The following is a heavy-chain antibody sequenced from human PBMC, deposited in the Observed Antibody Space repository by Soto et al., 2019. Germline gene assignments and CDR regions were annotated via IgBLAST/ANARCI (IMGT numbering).Heavy chain of an antibody. CDR3: ARDHHYYDSSGYYFDY. CDR1: GGSISSGDYY. Sequence: SETLSLTCTVSGGSISSGDYYWSWIRQPPGKGLEWIGYIYYSGSTYYNPSLKSRVTISVDTSKNQFSLKLSSVTAADTAVYYCARDHHYYDSSGYYFDYWGQGTLVTVSS. CDR2: IYYSGST. V-gene: IGHV4-30-4*01. J-gene: IGHJ4*02. D-gene: IGHD3-22*01.